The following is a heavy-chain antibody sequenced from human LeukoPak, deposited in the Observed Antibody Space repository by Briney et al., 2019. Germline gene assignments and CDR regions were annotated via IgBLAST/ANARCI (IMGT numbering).Heavy chain of an antibody. CDR2: IYYSGST. CDR3: AVSGYSSGWYPYYFDY. V-gene: IGHV4-59*01. J-gene: IGHJ4*02. Sequence: SETLSLTCTVSGDSISSYYWSWIRQPPGKGLEWIGDIYYSGSTNYNPSLKSRVTISVDTSKNQFSLKLSSVTAADTAVYYCAVSGYSSGWYPYYFDYWGQGTLVTVSS. CDR1: GDSISSYY. D-gene: IGHD6-19*01.